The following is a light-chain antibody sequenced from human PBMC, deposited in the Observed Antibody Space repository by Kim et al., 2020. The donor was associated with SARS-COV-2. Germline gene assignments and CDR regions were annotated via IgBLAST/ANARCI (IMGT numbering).Light chain of an antibody. CDR1: QNINSW. Sequence: DIQMTQSPSTLSASVGDRVTITCRASQNINSWLAWYQQKPGKAPKLLIYDASSLESGVPSRFSGSGSGTEFTLTISSLQPDDFATYHCQQYNSNSLTFGGGTKVDIK. J-gene: IGKJ4*01. CDR2: DAS. V-gene: IGKV1-5*01. CDR3: QQYNSNSLT.